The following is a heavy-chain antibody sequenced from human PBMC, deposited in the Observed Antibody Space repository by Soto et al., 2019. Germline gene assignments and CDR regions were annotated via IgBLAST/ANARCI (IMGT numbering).Heavy chain of an antibody. CDR3: ARRYGWAFDI. Sequence: SETLSLPCTVSGGSISSYYWNWIRQPPGKGLEYIGYIFYSGSTNYNPSLKSRVTISVDTSKNQFSLKLSSVTAADTAVYYCARRYGWAFDIRGQGTMVT. CDR1: GGSISSYY. V-gene: IGHV4-59*08. D-gene: IGHD6-19*01. CDR2: IFYSGST. J-gene: IGHJ3*02.